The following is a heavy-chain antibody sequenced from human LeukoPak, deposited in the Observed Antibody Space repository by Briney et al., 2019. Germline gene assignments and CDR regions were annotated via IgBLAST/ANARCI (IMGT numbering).Heavy chain of an antibody. J-gene: IGHJ4*02. CDR3: ARPGEGYGDYFDY. CDR2: IKRDGSEK. Sequence: GESLKISCAASGFTFSTYWMSWVRQAPGKGLEWVANIKRDGSEKFQVDSVKGRFTISRDNAKNTLYLQMNSLRAEDTAVYYCARPGEGYGDYFDYWGQGTLVTVSS. V-gene: IGHV3-7*01. CDR1: GFTFSTYW. D-gene: IGHD4-17*01.